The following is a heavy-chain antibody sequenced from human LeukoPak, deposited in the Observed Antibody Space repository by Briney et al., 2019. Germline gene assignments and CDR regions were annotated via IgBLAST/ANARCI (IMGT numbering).Heavy chain of an antibody. CDR3: ARDPEHFDLYESSGQLDS. CDR2: ISGFSGNT. J-gene: IGHJ4*02. Sequence: ASVKVSCKASGYKFSNYGISWVRQAPGQGLEWMGWISGFSGNTNYAQKFQDRVTLSTDTSTSTVYMDLRSLISDDTAVYYCARDPEHFDLYESSGQLDSWGQGTLVTVSS. CDR1: GYKFSNYG. D-gene: IGHD3-22*01. V-gene: IGHV1-18*01.